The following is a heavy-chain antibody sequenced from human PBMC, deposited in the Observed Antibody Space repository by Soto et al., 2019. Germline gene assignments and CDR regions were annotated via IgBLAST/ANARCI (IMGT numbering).Heavy chain of an antibody. D-gene: IGHD3-10*01. Sequence: ASVKVSCKVSGYTLTELSMHWVRQAPGKGLEWMGGFDPEDGETIYAQKFQGRVTMTEDTSTDTAYMELSSLRSEDTAVYYCATDLWFGEYRNHWGQGTLVTSPQ. CDR3: ATDLWFGEYRNH. CDR2: FDPEDGET. J-gene: IGHJ5*02. CDR1: GYTLTELS. V-gene: IGHV1-24*01.